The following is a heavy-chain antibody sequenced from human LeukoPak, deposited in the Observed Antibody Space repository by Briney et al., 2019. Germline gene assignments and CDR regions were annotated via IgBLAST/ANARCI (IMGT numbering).Heavy chain of an antibody. D-gene: IGHD3-22*01. V-gene: IGHV4-59*01. Sequence: SETLSLTCSVSGVSISSSYWSWSRQPPGKRLEWIGFIHQNGNTNYNPSLKSRVTMSVDTSKNQFSLQMRSVTAADTAVYYCARGYYDSSGYSNAFDIWGQGTMVAV. CDR2: IHQNGNT. CDR1: GVSISSSY. CDR3: ARGYYDSSGYSNAFDI. J-gene: IGHJ3*02.